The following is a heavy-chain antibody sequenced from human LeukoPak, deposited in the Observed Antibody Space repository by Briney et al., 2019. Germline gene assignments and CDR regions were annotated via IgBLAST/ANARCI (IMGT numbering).Heavy chain of an antibody. CDR3: ARGPPPDFDY. CDR1: GGSISSYY. Sequence: NSSETPSLTCTVSGGSISSYYWSWIRQPPGKGLEWIGYIYYSGSTNYNPSLKSRVTLSVDTSKNQFSLKLDSVTAADTAVYYCARGPPPDFDYWGRGTLVTVSS. J-gene: IGHJ4*02. V-gene: IGHV4-59*12. CDR2: IYYSGST.